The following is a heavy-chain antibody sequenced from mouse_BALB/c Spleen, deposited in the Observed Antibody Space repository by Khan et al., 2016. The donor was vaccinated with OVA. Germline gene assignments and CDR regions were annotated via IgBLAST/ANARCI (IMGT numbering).Heavy chain of an antibody. V-gene: IGHV1S135*01. J-gene: IGHJ3*01. CDR1: GYSFTNYY. CDR3: TRLGTTGWFTY. Sequence: EVQLQQSGPELMKPGASVKISCKASGYSFTNYYIHWVKQSHGQSLEWLGYIDPFNGGTTYNQKFKGTATLTVDKSSSTAYMHLNNLTSEDSAVYYCTRLGTTGWFTYWCQGTLVTVSA. D-gene: IGHD2-13*01. CDR2: IDPFNGGT.